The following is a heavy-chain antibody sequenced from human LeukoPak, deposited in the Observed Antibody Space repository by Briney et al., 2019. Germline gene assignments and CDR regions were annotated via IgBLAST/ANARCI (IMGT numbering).Heavy chain of an antibody. J-gene: IGHJ3*02. D-gene: IGHD5-12*01. CDR2: IIPIFGTA. V-gene: IGHV1-69*13. CDR3: ARDRGGYDGAFDI. Sequence: SVKVSCKPSGGTFSSYAISWVRQAPGQGLEWMGGIIPIFGTANYAQKFQGRVTIPADESTSTAYMELSSLRSEDTAVYYCARDRGGYDGAFDIWGQGTMVTVSS. CDR1: GGTFSSYA.